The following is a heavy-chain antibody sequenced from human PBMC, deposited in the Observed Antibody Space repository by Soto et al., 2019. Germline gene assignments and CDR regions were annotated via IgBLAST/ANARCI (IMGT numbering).Heavy chain of an antibody. J-gene: IGHJ2*01. CDR2: ISGSGGST. Sequence: PGGSLRLSCAASGFTFSSYAMSWVRQAPGKGLEWVSAISGSGGSTYYADSVKGRFTISRDNSKNTLYLQMNSLRAEDTAVYYCAKVSDSGRYVHWFFDLWGRGTLVTVSS. V-gene: IGHV3-23*01. CDR1: GFTFSSYA. CDR3: AKVSDSGRYVHWFFDL. D-gene: IGHD1-26*01.